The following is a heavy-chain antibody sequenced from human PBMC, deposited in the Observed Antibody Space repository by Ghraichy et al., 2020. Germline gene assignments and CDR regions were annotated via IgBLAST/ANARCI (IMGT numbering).Heavy chain of an antibody. D-gene: IGHD2-2*02. J-gene: IGHJ4*02. CDR2: INPNSGGT. CDR3: ARLEPAGIYDY. CDR1: GYTFTGYD. Sequence: GESLNISCKASGYTFTGYDMHWVRQAPGQGLEWMGWINPNSGGTNYAQKFQGRVTMTRDTSISTAYMELSRLRSDDTAVYYCARLEPAGIYDYWGQGTLVTVSS. V-gene: IGHV1-2*02.